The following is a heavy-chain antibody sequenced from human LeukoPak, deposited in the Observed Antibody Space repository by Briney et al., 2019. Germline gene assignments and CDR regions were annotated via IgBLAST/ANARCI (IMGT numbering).Heavy chain of an antibody. CDR1: GFTFSSYS. V-gene: IGHV3-48*01. Sequence: GGSLRLSCAASGFTFSSYSMNWVRQAPGKGLEWVPYISSSSSTIYYADSVKGRFTISRDNSKNTLYLQMNSLRAEDTAVYYCARNSLRTALYYMDVWGQGTTVTVSS. J-gene: IGHJ6*03. CDR3: ARNSLRTALYYMDV. CDR2: ISSSSSTI.